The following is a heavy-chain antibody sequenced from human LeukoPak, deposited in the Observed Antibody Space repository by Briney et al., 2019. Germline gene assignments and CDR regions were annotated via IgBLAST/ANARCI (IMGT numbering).Heavy chain of an antibody. D-gene: IGHD6-6*01. V-gene: IGHV3-23*01. Sequence: GGSLRLSCAAAGFTFSTYGMTWVRQAPGKGLEWVSAIGGSGVSTYYADSVKGRFTISRDNAKNSLYLQMNSLRAEDTAVYYCARANSSSGCHYWGQGTLVTVSS. CDR1: GFTFSTYG. CDR2: IGGSGVST. J-gene: IGHJ4*02. CDR3: ARANSSSGCHY.